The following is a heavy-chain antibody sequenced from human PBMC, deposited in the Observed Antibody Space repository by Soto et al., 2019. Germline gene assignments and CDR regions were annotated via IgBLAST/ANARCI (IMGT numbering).Heavy chain of an antibody. CDR2: ISHDGSNT. CDR1: GFTFSNYG. J-gene: IGHJ4*02. D-gene: IGHD5-18*01. V-gene: IGHV3-30*18. CDR3: AKEPTIPLWLHCFDY. Sequence: QVQLVQSGGNVVQPGRSLRLSCAASGFTFSNYGMHWVRQAPGKGLEWLAVISHDGSNTYYADSVKGRFTISRDNSKNTLSLQMNSLRAEDTAVFYCAKEPTIPLWLHCFDYWGQGTLVTVSS.